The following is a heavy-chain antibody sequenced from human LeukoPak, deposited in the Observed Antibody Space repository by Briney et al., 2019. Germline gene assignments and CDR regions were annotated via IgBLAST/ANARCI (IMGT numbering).Heavy chain of an antibody. D-gene: IGHD3-10*01. V-gene: IGHV4-38-2*02. CDR2: IYHSGST. CDR3: ATRASMVRGVIVDY. CDR1: GYSISSGYY. Sequence: SETLSLTCTVSGYSISSGYYWGWIRQPPGKGLEWIGSIYHSGSTYYNPSLKSRVTISVDTSKNQFSLKLSSVTAADTAVYYCATRASMVRGVIVDYWGQGTLVTVSS. J-gene: IGHJ4*02.